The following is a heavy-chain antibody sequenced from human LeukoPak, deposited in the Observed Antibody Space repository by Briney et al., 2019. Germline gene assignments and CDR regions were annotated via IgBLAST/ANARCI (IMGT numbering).Heavy chain of an antibody. CDR3: ARGTAGYCTGGRCYYWFFDL. V-gene: IGHV4-31*03. Sequence: SETLSLTCTVSGDSISSGGYYWTWIRQHPGKGLEWIGYINYSGTTYHNPTLKSRVTMSVDTSKNQFSLKLSSLTAADTAVYYCARGTAGYCTGGRCYYWFFDLWGRGTLVTVSS. J-gene: IGHJ2*01. D-gene: IGHD2-15*01. CDR2: INYSGTT. CDR1: GDSISSGGYY.